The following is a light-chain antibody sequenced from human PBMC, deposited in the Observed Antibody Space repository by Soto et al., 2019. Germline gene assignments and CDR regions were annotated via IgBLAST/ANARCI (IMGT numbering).Light chain of an antibody. V-gene: IGKV3D-15*01. CDR3: QQHNQWPIT. Sequence: EIVMTQSPATLSVSPGETASLSCRASQSAGNFLAGYQQKPGQAPRLLIYYISTSATGIPARFSGRGSGTEVTLTITSLQSEDSAVYYCQQHNQWPITFGQGTRLEIK. CDR2: YIS. J-gene: IGKJ5*01. CDR1: QSAGNF.